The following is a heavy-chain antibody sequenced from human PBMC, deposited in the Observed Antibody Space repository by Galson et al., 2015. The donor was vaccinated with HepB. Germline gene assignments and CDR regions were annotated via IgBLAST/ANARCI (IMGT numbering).Heavy chain of an antibody. J-gene: IGHJ6*03. Sequence: SVKVSCKASGYTFTDYVVNWVRQAPGQGLEWMGWMNTNTGKPTYAPGFAGRFGFSLDTSVTTAYLQISSLETVDTAVYYCARSPLRFLDWLPYYDYYYMDVWGEGTTVTVSS. CDR3: ARSPLRFLDWLPYYDYYYMDV. CDR1: GYTFTDYV. D-gene: IGHD3-3*01. V-gene: IGHV7-4-1*02. CDR2: MNTNTGKP.